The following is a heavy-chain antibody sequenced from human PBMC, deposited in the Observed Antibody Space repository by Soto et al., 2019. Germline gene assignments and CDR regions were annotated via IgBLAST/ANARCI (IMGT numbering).Heavy chain of an antibody. D-gene: IGHD3-22*01. CDR3: ARGATDSSGYYYGY. CDR1: GGTFSSYA. J-gene: IGHJ4*02. V-gene: IGHV1-69*13. CDR2: IIPIFGTA. Sequence: GASVKVSCKASGGTFSSYAISWVLQAPGQGLEWMGGIIPIFGTANYAQKFQGRVTITADESTSTAYMELSSLRSEDTAVYYCARGATDSSGYYYGYWGQGTLVTVSS.